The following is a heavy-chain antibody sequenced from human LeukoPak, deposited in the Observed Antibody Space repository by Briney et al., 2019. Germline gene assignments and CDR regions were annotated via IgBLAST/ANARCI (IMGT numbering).Heavy chain of an antibody. CDR1: GFTFSSYG. Sequence: GRSLRLSCAASGFTFSSYGMHWVRQAPGKGLEWVAVIWYDGSNKYYADSVKGRFTISRDNSKNTLYLQMNSLRAEDTAVYYCAKELGATTYYYYMDVWGKGTTVTVSS. CDR2: IWYDGSNK. V-gene: IGHV3-33*06. D-gene: IGHD1-26*01. CDR3: AKELGATTYYYYMDV. J-gene: IGHJ6*03.